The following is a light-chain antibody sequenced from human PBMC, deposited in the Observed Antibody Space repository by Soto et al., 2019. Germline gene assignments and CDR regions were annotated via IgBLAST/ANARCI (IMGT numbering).Light chain of an antibody. J-gene: IGKJ2*01. CDR3: QQYSIYWNT. CDR1: HSISTW. V-gene: IGKV1-5*01. CDR2: DAS. Sequence: IQVTQSPSPLSASLGGGVTITCRASHSISTWLSWYQQKPGKAPKLLIYDASTLESGVPSRFSGSGSGTEYTLPIISLQPDDFATYYCQQYSIYWNTFGQGTKVDIK.